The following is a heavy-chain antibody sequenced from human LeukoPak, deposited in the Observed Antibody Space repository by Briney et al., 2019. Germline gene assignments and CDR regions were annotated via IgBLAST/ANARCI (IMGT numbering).Heavy chain of an antibody. J-gene: IGHJ6*03. CDR1: GFTFSGSA. CDR2: IRSKANSYAT. V-gene: IGHV3-73*01. D-gene: IGHD5-24*01. CDR3: TRREGMATIYYYYYYMDV. Sequence: GGSLRLSCAASGFTFSGSAMHWVRQASGKGLEWVGRIRSKANSYATAYAASVKGRFTISRDDSKNTAYLQMSSLKTEDTAVYYCTRREGMATIYYYYYYMDVWGKGTTVTVSS.